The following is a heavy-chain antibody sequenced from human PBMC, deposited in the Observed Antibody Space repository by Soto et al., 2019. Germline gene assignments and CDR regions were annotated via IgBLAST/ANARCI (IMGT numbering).Heavy chain of an antibody. V-gene: IGHV3-23*01. J-gene: IGHJ3*02. Sequence: GGSLRLSCAASGFTFSSYAMNWVRQAPGKGLEWVSAISGSGRTFYADSVKGRFSIFRDNSKNAIYLQMNSLRVEDTAVYYCARPFNTYYEGGGFDIWGQGTMVTVSS. CDR2: ISGSGRT. CDR1: GFTFSSYA. CDR3: ARPFNTYYEGGGFDI. D-gene: IGHD3-16*01.